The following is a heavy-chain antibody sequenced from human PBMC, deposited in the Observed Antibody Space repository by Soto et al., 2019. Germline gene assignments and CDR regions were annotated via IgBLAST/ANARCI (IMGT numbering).Heavy chain of an antibody. D-gene: IGHD1-1*01. CDR3: ARASLLKQLEN. CDR1: GGSISSGDYY. CDR2: ISSSGTT. Sequence: QVQLQESGPGLVKPSQTLSLTCTVSGGSISSGDYYWSWIRQPPGKGLEWIGYISSSGTTYYIPSLQSRVTIAADTSKNQFSLRLSSVTAADTAVYFCARASLLKQLENWGQGTLVTVSS. J-gene: IGHJ4*02. V-gene: IGHV4-30-4*01.